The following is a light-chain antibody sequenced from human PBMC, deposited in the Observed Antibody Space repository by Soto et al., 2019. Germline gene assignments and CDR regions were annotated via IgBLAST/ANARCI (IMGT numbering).Light chain of an antibody. Sequence: EVVMTPSPATVSVSPGERATLSCRASQSVSDKLAWYQQKPGQAPRLLIYHASARATGIPARFSGSGSGTEFTLTISGLQSEDFAVYYCQQYNNWPPWTFGQGTKVDIK. V-gene: IGKV3-15*01. CDR1: QSVSDK. J-gene: IGKJ1*01. CDR2: HAS. CDR3: QQYNNWPPWT.